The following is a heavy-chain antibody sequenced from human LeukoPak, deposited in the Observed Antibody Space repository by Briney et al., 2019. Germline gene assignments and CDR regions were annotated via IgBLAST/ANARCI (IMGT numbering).Heavy chain of an antibody. Sequence: SETLSLTCTVSGGSISSYYWSWIRQPPGKGLEWIGYIYYSGSTNYNPSLKSRVTISVDTSKNQFSLKLSSVTAADTAVYYCARDGLLWLGTNPQRYGMDVWGQGTTVTVSS. D-gene: IGHD3-10*01. V-gene: IGHV4-59*01. CDR1: GGSISSYY. CDR2: IYYSGST. J-gene: IGHJ6*02. CDR3: ARDGLLWLGTNPQRYGMDV.